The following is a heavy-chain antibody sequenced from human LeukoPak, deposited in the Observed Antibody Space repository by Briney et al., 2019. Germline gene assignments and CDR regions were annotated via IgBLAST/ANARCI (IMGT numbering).Heavy chain of an antibody. CDR3: ARPRPEGWFDP. CDR1: GFTFSRYS. J-gene: IGHJ5*02. CDR2: ISSISSDL. V-gene: IGHV3-48*01. Sequence: GRSLRLSCAASGFTFSRYSMNWVRRARGKGLVWGSYISSISSDLSCADSVEGSLPISRDNANHSLYLPVNTLIAWDTAVFYCARPRPEGWFDPWGQGTLVTVSS.